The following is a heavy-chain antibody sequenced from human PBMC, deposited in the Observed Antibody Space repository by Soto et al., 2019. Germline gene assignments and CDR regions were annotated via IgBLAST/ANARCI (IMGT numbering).Heavy chain of an antibody. V-gene: IGHV3-30*18. CDR3: AKDRRWSSGGSLLVPAANDFDY. D-gene: IGHD2-2*01. Sequence: ESGGGVVQPGRSLRLSCAASGFTFSSYGMHWVRQAPGKGLEWVAVISYDGSNKYYADSVKGRFTISRDNSKNTLYLQMNSLRAEDTAVYYCAKDRRWSSGGSLLVPAANDFDYWGQGTLVTVSS. CDR2: ISYDGSNK. J-gene: IGHJ4*02. CDR1: GFTFSSYG.